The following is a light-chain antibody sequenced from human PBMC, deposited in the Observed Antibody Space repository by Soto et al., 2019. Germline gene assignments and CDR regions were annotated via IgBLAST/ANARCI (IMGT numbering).Light chain of an antibody. Sequence: EIVMTPSPATLSVSPGERATLFCRASESVSSHLAWYQQKPGQAPSLLIYGASTRATGVPARFSGSGSGTDFTLTITSLQSEDVAVYYCQHYDNWPRWAFGQGTKGDIK. CDR2: GAS. J-gene: IGKJ1*01. V-gene: IGKV3-15*01. CDR3: QHYDNWPRWA. CDR1: ESVSSH.